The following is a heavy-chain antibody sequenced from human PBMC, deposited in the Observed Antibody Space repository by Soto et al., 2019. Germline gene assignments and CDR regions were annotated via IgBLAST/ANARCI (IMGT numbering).Heavy chain of an antibody. J-gene: IGHJ4*02. CDR3: AKAIGRQPAEDY. Sequence: PGGSRRLSCAASGFTFSSYGMHWVRQAPGKGLEWVAVISYDGSNKYYADSVKGRFTISRDNSKNTLYLQMNSLRAEGTAVYYCAKAIGRQPAEDYWGQGTLVTVSS. D-gene: IGHD1-26*01. CDR1: GFTFSSYG. CDR2: ISYDGSNK. V-gene: IGHV3-30*18.